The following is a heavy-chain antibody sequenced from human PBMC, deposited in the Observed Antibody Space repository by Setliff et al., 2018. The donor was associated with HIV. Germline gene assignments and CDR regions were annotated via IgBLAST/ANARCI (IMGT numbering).Heavy chain of an antibody. J-gene: IGHJ4*02. CDR3: AGRAYGPLEH. D-gene: IGHD4-17*01. CDR2: INQSGST. Sequence: SETLSLTCAVYNASFSDYYRGWIRQAPGKGLEWIGEINQSGSTNYNSSLRSRVTTSINLSKNQFSLKLTSVTAADTAVYYCAGRAYGPLEHWGQGNQVTVSS. CDR1: NASFSDYY. V-gene: IGHV4-34*01.